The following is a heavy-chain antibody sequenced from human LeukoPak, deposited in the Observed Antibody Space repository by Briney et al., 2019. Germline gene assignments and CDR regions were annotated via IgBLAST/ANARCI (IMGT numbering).Heavy chain of an antibody. J-gene: IGHJ4*02. D-gene: IGHD3-22*01. CDR3: ARQGKANYYDSSGYYHFDY. Sequence: SETLSLTCTVSGGSISSYYWSWIRQPPGKGLEWIGYIYYSGSTNYNPSLKSRVTISVDTSKNQFSLKLSSVTAADTAVYYCARQGKANYYDSSGYYHFDYWGQGTLVTVSS. CDR1: GGSISSYY. V-gene: IGHV4-59*08. CDR2: IYYSGST.